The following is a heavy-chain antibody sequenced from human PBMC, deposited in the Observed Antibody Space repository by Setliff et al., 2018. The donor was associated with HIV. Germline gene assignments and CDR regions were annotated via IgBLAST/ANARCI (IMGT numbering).Heavy chain of an antibody. Sequence: PSETLSLTCTVSGGSISSHYWSWIRQPPGKGLEWIGSIYYSDSINYNPSLKSRVTISVDTSKNEFSLKLTSVTAADTAVYYCASRVYYYDESAILREEGFVPWGQGTLVTVSS. D-gene: IGHD3-22*01. CDR2: IYYSDSI. V-gene: IGHV4-59*08. CDR1: GGSISSHY. J-gene: IGHJ5*02. CDR3: ASRVYYYDESAILREEGFVP.